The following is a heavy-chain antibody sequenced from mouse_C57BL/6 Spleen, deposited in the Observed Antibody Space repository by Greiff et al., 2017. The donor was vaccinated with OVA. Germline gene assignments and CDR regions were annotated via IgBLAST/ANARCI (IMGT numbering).Heavy chain of an antibody. CDR3: ARGVHYYGSSLDY. CDR2: INPGSGGT. J-gene: IGHJ2*01. CDR1: GYAFTNYL. Sequence: QVHVKQSGAELVRPGTSVKVSCKASGYAFTNYLIEWVKQRPGQGLEWIGVINPGSGGTNYNEKFKGKATLTADKSSSTAYMQLSSLTSEDSAVYFCARGVHYYGSSLDYWGQGTTLTVSS. D-gene: IGHD1-1*01. V-gene: IGHV1-54*01.